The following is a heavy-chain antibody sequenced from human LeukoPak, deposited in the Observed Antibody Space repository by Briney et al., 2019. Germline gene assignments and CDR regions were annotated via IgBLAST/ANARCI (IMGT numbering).Heavy chain of an antibody. Sequence: SETLSLTCTVSGDSISSSRHSWGWIRQPPGKGLEWIGSISYSGSTYYNPSLKTRVTMSVDTSENQFTLKLSSVTAADSTVYYCVRIYCTSTSCYGDSYYGMDVWGQGTTVTVSS. V-gene: IGHV4-39*01. CDR2: ISYSGST. D-gene: IGHD2-2*01. CDR1: GDSISSSRHS. CDR3: VRIYCTSTSCYGDSYYGMDV. J-gene: IGHJ6*02.